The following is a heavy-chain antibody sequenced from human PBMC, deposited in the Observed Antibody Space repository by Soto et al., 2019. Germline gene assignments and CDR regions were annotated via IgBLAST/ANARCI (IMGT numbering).Heavy chain of an antibody. Sequence: GGSLRLSCAASGFTFSSYSMNWDRQAPGKGLEWVSSISSSSSYIYYADSVKGRFTISRDNAKNSLYLQMNSLRAEDTAVYYCARDVNYGDYIYYGMDVWGQGTTVTVSS. J-gene: IGHJ6*02. CDR2: ISSSSSYI. D-gene: IGHD4-17*01. V-gene: IGHV3-21*01. CDR1: GFTFSSYS. CDR3: ARDVNYGDYIYYGMDV.